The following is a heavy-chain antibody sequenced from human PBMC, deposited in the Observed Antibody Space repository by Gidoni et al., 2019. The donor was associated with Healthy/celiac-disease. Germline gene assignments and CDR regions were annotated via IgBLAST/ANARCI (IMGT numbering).Heavy chain of an antibody. V-gene: IGHV4-30-2*01. CDR3: ARANYYDFWSGYSIWFDP. CDR1: GGSISSGGYS. CDR2: IYHSGST. J-gene: IGHJ5*02. D-gene: IGHD3-3*01. Sequence: QLQLQESGSGLVKPSQTLSLTCAVSGGSISSGGYSWSWIRQPPGKGLEWIGYIYHSGSTYYNPSLKSRVTISVDRSKNQFSLKLSSVTAADTAVYYCARANYYDFWSGYSIWFDPWGQGTLVTVSS.